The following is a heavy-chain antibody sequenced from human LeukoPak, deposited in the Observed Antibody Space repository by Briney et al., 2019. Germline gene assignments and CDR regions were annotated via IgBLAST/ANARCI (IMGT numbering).Heavy chain of an antibody. J-gene: IGHJ3*02. V-gene: IGHV3-23*01. CDR2: IIGGGGST. CDR1: GFSFSSYA. Sequence: QPGGSLRLSCVASGFSFSSYAMSWVRQAPGKGLEWVSAIIGGGGSTHYADSVRGRFTVSRDNSKNTLYLQMSSLRADDTAVYYCAKGGGSYHSAVDMWGQGTMVTVSS. CDR3: AKGGGSYHSAVDM. D-gene: IGHD1-26*01.